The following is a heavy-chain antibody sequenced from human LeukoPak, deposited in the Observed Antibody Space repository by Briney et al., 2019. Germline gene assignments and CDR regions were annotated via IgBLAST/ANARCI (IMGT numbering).Heavy chain of an antibody. J-gene: IGHJ5*02. Sequence: ASVKVSCKTSGYTFTIYDINWVRQATGRGLGWMGWMNPKSGATGYAQKFQGRVTMTRDTSISTAYMELSSLTSDDTAVYYCARGFSDYDGTDYAFSYHWGQGTLVTVSS. CDR3: ARGFSDYDGTDYAFSYH. CDR2: MNPKSGAT. V-gene: IGHV1-8*01. CDR1: GYTFTIYD. D-gene: IGHD3-22*01.